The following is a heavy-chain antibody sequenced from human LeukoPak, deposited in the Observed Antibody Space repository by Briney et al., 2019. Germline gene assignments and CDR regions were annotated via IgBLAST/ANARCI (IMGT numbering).Heavy chain of an antibody. CDR2: IIPIFGTA. CDR3: AREIYGDYYYYGMDV. D-gene: IGHD4-17*01. CDR1: GGTFSSYA. Sequence: GASVKVSCKASGGTFSSYAISWVRLAPGQGLEWMGGIIPIFGTANYAQKFQGRVTITADESTSTAYMELSSLRSEDTAVYYCAREIYGDYYYYGMDVWGQGTTVTVSS. V-gene: IGHV1-69*13. J-gene: IGHJ6*02.